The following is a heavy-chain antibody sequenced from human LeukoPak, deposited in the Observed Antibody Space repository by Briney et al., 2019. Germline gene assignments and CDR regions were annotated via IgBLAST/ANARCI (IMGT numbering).Heavy chain of an antibody. CDR3: AKDVVTYYDFWSGPTSLIYYYYGMDV. Sequence: GGSLRLSCAASGFTVSSNYMSWVRQAPGKGLEWVSVIYSGGSTYYADSVKGRFTISRDNSKNTLYLQMNSLRAEDTAVYYCAKDVVTYYDFWSGPTSLIYYYYGMDVWGQGTTVTVSS. J-gene: IGHJ6*02. CDR2: IYSGGST. D-gene: IGHD3-3*01. CDR1: GFTVSSNY. V-gene: IGHV3-53*01.